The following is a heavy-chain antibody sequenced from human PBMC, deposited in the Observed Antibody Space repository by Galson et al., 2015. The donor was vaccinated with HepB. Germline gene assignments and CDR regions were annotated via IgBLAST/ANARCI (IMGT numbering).Heavy chain of an antibody. CDR1: GFTFSNYA. J-gene: IGHJ4*02. D-gene: IGHD2-2*01. CDR2: ISASGDNT. CDR3: AKDGGAVSAAQIYFDY. Sequence: SLRLSCAASGFTFSNYAMNWVRQAPGKGLEWVSVISASGDNTYYADSVKGRFTISRDNSKNTLYLQMNSLRAEDTAVYYCAKDGGAVSAAQIYFDYWGQGTPVTVSS. V-gene: IGHV3-23*01.